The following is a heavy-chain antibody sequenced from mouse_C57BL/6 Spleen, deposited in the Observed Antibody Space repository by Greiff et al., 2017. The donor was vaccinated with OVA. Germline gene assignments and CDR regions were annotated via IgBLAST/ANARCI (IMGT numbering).Heavy chain of an antibody. CDR2: IRNKANNHAT. D-gene: IGHD1-1*01. J-gene: IGHJ1*03. Sequence: EVKLVESGGGLVQPGGSMKLSCAASGFTFSDAWMDWVRQSPEKGLEWVAEIRNKANNHATYYAESVKGRFTISRDDAKSSVYLQMNSLRAEDTGIYYCTLPGSTVPYWYFDVWGTGTTVTVSS. CDR3: TLPGSTVPYWYFDV. V-gene: IGHV6-6*01. CDR1: GFTFSDAW.